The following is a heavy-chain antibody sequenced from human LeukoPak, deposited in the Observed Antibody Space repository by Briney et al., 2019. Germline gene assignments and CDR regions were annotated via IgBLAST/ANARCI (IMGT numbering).Heavy chain of an antibody. CDR3: VRDLPRTSGP. V-gene: IGHV3-74*01. CDR2: INGDGGRI. D-gene: IGHD3-10*01. CDR1: GFTFSTAW. J-gene: IGHJ5*02. Sequence: GGSLRLSCVASGFTFSTAWMHWAHQTPGKGLVWVSHINGDGGRINYADDVKGRFTISRDNAKNTLYLQMNSLRVEDTAVYYCVRDLPRTSGPWGQGTLVTVSS.